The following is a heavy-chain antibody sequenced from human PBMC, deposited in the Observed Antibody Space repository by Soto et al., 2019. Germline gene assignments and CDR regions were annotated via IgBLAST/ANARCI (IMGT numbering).Heavy chain of an antibody. CDR3: ALALGPTTGLDY. D-gene: IGHD1-26*01. CDR1: GASTVSHYH. V-gene: IGHV4-31*02. J-gene: IGHJ4*02. CDR2: IFNSGTT. Sequence: QVQLQESGPGLVKPSQTLSLTCSVSGASTVSHYHWTWIRQPPGNGLELMGYIFNSGTTFYNPSLTSRLSISMDTSGNHFSLELRSVTAADTAVYYCALALGPTTGLDYWGQGTLVTVSS.